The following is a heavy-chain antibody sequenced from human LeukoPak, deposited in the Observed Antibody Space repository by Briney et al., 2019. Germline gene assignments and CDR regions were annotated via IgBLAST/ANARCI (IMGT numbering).Heavy chain of an antibody. CDR3: ARDICSSTSCYTGRFDY. Sequence: GSLILSCAASGFPFSSYAMHWVRQAPGKGLEWVAVISYDGSNKYYADSVKGRFTISRDNSKNTLYLQMNSLRAEDTAVYYCARDICSSTSCYTGRFDYWGQGTLVTVSS. J-gene: IGHJ4*02. CDR1: GFPFSSYA. D-gene: IGHD2-2*02. CDR2: ISYDGSNK. V-gene: IGHV3-30-3*01.